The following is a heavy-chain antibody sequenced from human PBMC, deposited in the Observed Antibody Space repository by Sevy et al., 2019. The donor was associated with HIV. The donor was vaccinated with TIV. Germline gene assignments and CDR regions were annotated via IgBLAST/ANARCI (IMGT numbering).Heavy chain of an antibody. CDR1: GFTFSTHA. CDR3: ARDAGYSTGWYPRY. D-gene: IGHD6-19*01. CDR2: ISYDGSTE. J-gene: IGHJ4*02. Sequence: GGSLRLSCAASGFTFSTHAMHWVRQAPGKGLEWVALISYDGSTEYYADSVKGRFTISRDISKNTLYLQMNSLRIEDTAVYFCARDAGYSTGWYPRYWGQGTLVTVSS. V-gene: IGHV3-30-3*01.